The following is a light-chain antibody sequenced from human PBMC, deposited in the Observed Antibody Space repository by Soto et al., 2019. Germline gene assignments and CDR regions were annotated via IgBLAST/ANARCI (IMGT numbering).Light chain of an antibody. Sequence: IHLTHSVSALASSVCCTITVTCLASQTVSSYLNWYQHKPGKAPKLLIYAASSLQSGVPSRFSGSGSGTDFTLTISSLQPEDFATYYCQQTYSTPRTFGQGTKVDIK. J-gene: IGKJ1*01. CDR3: QQTYSTPRT. V-gene: IGKV1-39*01. CDR1: QTVSSY. CDR2: AAS.